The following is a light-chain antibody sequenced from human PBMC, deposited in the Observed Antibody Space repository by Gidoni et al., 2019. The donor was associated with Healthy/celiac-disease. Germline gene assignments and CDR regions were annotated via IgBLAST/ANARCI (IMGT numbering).Light chain of an antibody. CDR3: QQDGSAPFT. J-gene: IGKJ3*01. Sequence: EIVLTQSPGTLSLSPGERATLSCRASQSVSSSYLAWYQQKPGQAPRLLIYGASSRATGIPDRFSGRGAGTDFTLTISRLEPEDFAVYYCQQDGSAPFTFXPXTKVDIK. CDR1: QSVSSSY. V-gene: IGKV3-20*01. CDR2: GAS.